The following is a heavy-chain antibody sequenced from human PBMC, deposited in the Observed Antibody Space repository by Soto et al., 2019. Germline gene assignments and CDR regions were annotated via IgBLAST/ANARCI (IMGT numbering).Heavy chain of an antibody. Sequence: GGSLRLSCAASGFTFSSYAMHWIRQAPGKGLEYVSAISSNGDSIFYANSVKGRFTISRDNSKNTLYLQMGSLRVDDMVVYFCSRDHYCSSTSCFDAFEIWGQGTMVTVSS. V-gene: IGHV3-64*01. CDR2: ISSNGDSI. CDR3: SRDHYCSSTSCFDAFEI. CDR1: GFTFSSYA. J-gene: IGHJ3*02. D-gene: IGHD2-2*01.